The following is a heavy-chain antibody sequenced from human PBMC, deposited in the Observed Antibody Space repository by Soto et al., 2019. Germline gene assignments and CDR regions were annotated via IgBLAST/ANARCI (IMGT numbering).Heavy chain of an antibody. CDR2: INPSGGST. J-gene: IGHJ4*02. Sequence: ASVKVSCNASGYTFTSYYMHWVRQAPGQGLEWMGIINPSGGSTSYAQKFQGRVTMTRDTSTSTVYMELSSLRSEDTAVYYCASSDLGYCSSTSCYSYVPFDYWGQGTLVTVSS. CDR1: GYTFTSYY. V-gene: IGHV1-46*03. D-gene: IGHD2-2*01. CDR3: ASSDLGYCSSTSCYSYVPFDY.